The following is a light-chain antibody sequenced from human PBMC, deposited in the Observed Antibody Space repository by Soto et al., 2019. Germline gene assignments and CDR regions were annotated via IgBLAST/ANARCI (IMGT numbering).Light chain of an antibody. J-gene: IGLJ3*02. CDR1: SSDIGGYNF. CDR3: NSYTTSGAIV. CDR2: DVD. V-gene: IGLV2-14*03. Sequence: QSALTQPASVSGSPGQSITISCTGTSSDIGGYNFVSWYQQHPGNAPNLIIYDVDSRPSGVSDRFSGSKSGNAASLTISGLQAEDEALYYCNSYTTSGAIVFGGGTKLTVL.